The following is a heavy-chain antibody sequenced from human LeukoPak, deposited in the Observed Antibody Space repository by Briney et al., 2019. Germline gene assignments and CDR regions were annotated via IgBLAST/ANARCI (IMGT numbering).Heavy chain of an antibody. CDR3: ARDGYGSGRAELHF. Sequence: ASVKVSCKGSGYTFTRFDITWVREAPGQGVEWMGWMSPTNGNTGYAQKFQGRVTMTRDTSINTAYLELSSLRYDDSAVYYGARDGYGSGRAELHFWGQVALVTVSS. CDR1: GYTFTRFD. J-gene: IGHJ4*02. CDR2: MSPTNGNT. V-gene: IGHV1-8*01. D-gene: IGHD3-10*01.